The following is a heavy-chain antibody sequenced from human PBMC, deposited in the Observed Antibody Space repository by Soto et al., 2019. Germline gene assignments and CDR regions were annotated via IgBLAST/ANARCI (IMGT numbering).Heavy chain of an antibody. D-gene: IGHD7-27*01. CDR2: IGGTDGDSDGVP. V-gene: IGHV3-23*01. J-gene: IGHJ3*01. Sequence: VQLLESGGDLVQPGGSLRLSCVASGFILNNYAMSWVRQAPGKGLEWVSTIGGTDGDSDGVPWYEDSVKGRLTISRDSSANTLFLHLDNLGAEDSALNYCVKRGCNWGAFDFWGQGTTVVVSS. CDR3: VKRGCNWGAFDF. CDR1: GFILNNYA.